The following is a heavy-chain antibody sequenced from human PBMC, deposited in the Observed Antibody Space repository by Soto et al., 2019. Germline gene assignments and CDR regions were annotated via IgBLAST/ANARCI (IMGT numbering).Heavy chain of an antibody. V-gene: IGHV1-58*01. CDR1: GFTFESSV. CDR2: IVVDTGNT. D-gene: IGHD1-26*01. Sequence: SVKVSCKASGFTFESSVVHWVRQARGQRLEWIGWIVVDTGNTNYAQKVQERGTISRDMSTTTAYMELSSLRSEDTAVYYCAATNTAGAPVYWGQGTQVTVSS. CDR3: AATNTAGAPVY. J-gene: IGHJ4*02.